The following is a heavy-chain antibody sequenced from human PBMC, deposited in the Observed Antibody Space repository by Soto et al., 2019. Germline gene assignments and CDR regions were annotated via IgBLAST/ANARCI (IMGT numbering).Heavy chain of an antibody. Sequence: GASVKVSCKASGYTFTGYYMHWVRQAPGQGLEWMGWINPNSGGTNYAQKFQGWVTMTRDTSISTAYMELSRLRSDDTAVYYCARVPMPFSSSHFGSDVYYFDYWGQGTPVTVSS. V-gene: IGHV1-2*04. CDR2: INPNSGGT. CDR3: ARVPMPFSSSHFGSDVYYFDY. J-gene: IGHJ4*02. CDR1: GYTFTGYY. D-gene: IGHD6-13*01.